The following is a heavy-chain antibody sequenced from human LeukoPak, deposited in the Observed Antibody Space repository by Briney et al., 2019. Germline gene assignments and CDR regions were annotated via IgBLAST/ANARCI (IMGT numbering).Heavy chain of an antibody. Sequence: GGSLRPSCAASGFTFSSYAMSWVRQAPGKGLEWVSAISGSGGSTYYADSVKGRFTISRDNSKNTLYLQMNSLRAEDTAVYYCAKVHRIAVAVFDYWGQGTLVTVSS. CDR2: ISGSGGST. V-gene: IGHV3-23*01. J-gene: IGHJ4*02. CDR1: GFTFSSYA. D-gene: IGHD6-19*01. CDR3: AKVHRIAVAVFDY.